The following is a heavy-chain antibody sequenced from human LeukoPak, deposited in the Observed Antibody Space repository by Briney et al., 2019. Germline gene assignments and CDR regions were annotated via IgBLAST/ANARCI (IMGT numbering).Heavy chain of an antibody. Sequence: ASVKLSCKASGYTFTGYYMHWMRQAPGQGLEWMGWINPNNGGTNYAQKFQGRVTMTRATSMSAPYMDMSGLRSDDTAVYYCFRYSPLEGFDIGGQGTMVTVSS. D-gene: IGHD2-21*01. V-gene: IGHV1-2*02. CDR1: GYTFTGYY. CDR3: FRYSPLEGFDI. J-gene: IGHJ3*02. CDR2: INPNNGGT.